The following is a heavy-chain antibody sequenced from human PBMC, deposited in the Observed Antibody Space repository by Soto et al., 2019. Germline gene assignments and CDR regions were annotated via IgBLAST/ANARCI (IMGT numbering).Heavy chain of an antibody. Sequence: SVKVSCKASGGTFSSYSISWVRQAPGQGLEWMGGIIPIFGTANYAQKFQGRVTITADESTSTAYMELSSLRSEDTAVYYCARGRIAVAGTFDXWGQGTLVTVSS. CDR3: ARGRIAVAGTFDX. J-gene: IGHJ4*02. D-gene: IGHD6-19*01. V-gene: IGHV1-69*13. CDR1: GGTFSSYS. CDR2: IIPIFGTA.